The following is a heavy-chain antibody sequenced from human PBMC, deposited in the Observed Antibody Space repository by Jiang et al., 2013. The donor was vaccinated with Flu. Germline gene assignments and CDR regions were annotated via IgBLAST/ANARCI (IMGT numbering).Heavy chain of an antibody. CDR3: VSSRGERLGFDY. CDR1: GGSISSGDYY. Sequence: PGLVKPSQTLSLTCTVSGGSISSGDYYWSWIRQPPGKGLEWIGYIYYSGSTYYNPSLKSRVTISVDTSKNQFSLKLSSVTAADTAVYYCVSSRGERLGFDYWGQGTLVTVSS. CDR2: IYYSGST. J-gene: IGHJ4*02. V-gene: IGHV4-30-4*01. D-gene: IGHD3-10*01.